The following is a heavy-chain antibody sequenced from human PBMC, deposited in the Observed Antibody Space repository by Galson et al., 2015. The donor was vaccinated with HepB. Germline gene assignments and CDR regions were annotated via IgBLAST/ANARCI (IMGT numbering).Heavy chain of an antibody. J-gene: IGHJ4*02. CDR3: ATGVANYYDSSRGFYYRADY. CDR1: GYTFTGYY. Sequence: VKVSCKASGYTFTGYYMQWVQQAPGKGLEWMGLVDPKSGETKYAEKFQARVTITADTSTDTAYMELSRLKSEDTAVYYCATGVANYYDSSRGFYYRADYWGQGTLVTVSS. D-gene: IGHD3-22*01. V-gene: IGHV1-69-2*01. CDR2: VDPKSGET.